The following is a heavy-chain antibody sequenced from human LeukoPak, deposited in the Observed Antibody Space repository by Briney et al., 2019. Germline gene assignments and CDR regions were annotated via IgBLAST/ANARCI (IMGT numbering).Heavy chain of an antibody. CDR1: GGSLSGYC. CDR3: ARDSGTTGEVKFDP. V-gene: IGHV4-34*01. J-gene: IGHJ5*02. D-gene: IGHD3-10*01. Sequence: PSETLSLTCGFYGGSLSGYCWSWIRQPPGKGLEWIGEINHSGSTNYNPSLKSRVTISVDTSKNQFSLKLSSVTAADTDVYYCARDSGTTGEVKFDPWGQGTLVTVSS. CDR2: INHSGST.